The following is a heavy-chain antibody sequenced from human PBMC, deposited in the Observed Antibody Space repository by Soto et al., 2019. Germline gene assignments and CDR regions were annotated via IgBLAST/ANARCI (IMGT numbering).Heavy chain of an antibody. CDR2: INHSGST. J-gene: IGHJ5*01. CDR1: GGSFSGYY. D-gene: IGHD3-10*01. CDR3: ARGSSVRVVRGAPRWFYF. Sequence: SETLSLTCAVYGGSFSGYYWSWIRQPPGKGLEWIGEINHSGSTNYNPSLKSRVTISVDTSKNQFSLKLSSVTAADTAVYYCARGSSVRVVRGAPRWFYFSGQGT. V-gene: IGHV4-34*01.